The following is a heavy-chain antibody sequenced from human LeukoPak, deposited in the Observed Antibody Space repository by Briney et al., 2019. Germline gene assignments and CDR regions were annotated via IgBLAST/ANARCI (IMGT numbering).Heavy chain of an antibody. Sequence: GGSLRLSCAASGFTFSGSAMHWVRQASGKGLEWVGRIRSKANSYATAYAASVKGRFTISRDDSKNTAYLQMNSLKTEGTAVYYCTRHGNYYDSSGYYINDHWGQGTLVTVSS. V-gene: IGHV3-73*01. D-gene: IGHD3-22*01. CDR3: TRHGNYYDSSGYYINDH. J-gene: IGHJ4*02. CDR1: GFTFSGSA. CDR2: IRSKANSYAT.